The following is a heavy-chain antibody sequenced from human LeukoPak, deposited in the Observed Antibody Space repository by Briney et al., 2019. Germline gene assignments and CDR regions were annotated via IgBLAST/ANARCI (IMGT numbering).Heavy chain of an antibody. V-gene: IGHV4-30-4*01. J-gene: IGHJ5*02. Sequence: SQTLSLTCTVSGGSISSGDYYWSWIRQPPGKGLEWIGYIYYSGTTYYNPSLKSRVTISVDTSKNQFSLKLSSVTAADTAVYYCATAIRAAADTGFIWFDPWGQGTLVTVSS. CDR3: ATAIRAAADTGFIWFDP. D-gene: IGHD6-13*01. CDR2: IYYSGTT. CDR1: GGSISSGDYY.